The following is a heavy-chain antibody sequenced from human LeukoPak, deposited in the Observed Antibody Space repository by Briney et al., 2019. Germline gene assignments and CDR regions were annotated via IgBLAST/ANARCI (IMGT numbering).Heavy chain of an antibody. J-gene: IGHJ4*02. CDR3: ARDRDATTSTFDY. V-gene: IGHV3-30*01. Sequence: GGPLRLSCAASGFTFSSYAMHWVRQAPGKGLEWVAVISYDGSNKYYADSVKGRFTISRDNSKNTLYLQMNSLRAEDTAVYYCARDRDATTSTFDYWGQGTLVTVSS. D-gene: IGHD1-14*01. CDR1: GFTFSSYA. CDR2: ISYDGSNK.